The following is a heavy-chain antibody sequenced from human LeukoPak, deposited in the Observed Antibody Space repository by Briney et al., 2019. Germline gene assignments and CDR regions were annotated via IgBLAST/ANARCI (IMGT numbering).Heavy chain of an antibody. Sequence: SETLSLTCTVSGGSISSSSYYWGWIRQPPGKGLEWIGSIYYSGSTYYNPSLKSRVTISVDKSKNQFSLKLSSVTAADTAVYYCAREPGYSSELGDAFDIWGQGTMVTVSS. CDR2: IYYSGST. D-gene: IGHD5-18*01. V-gene: IGHV4-39*07. CDR1: GGSISSSSYY. J-gene: IGHJ3*02. CDR3: AREPGYSSELGDAFDI.